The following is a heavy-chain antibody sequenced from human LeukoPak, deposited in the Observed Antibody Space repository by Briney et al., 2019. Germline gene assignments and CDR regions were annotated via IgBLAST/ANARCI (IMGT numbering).Heavy chain of an antibody. J-gene: IGHJ4*02. D-gene: IGHD2-2*01. CDR2: ISWSGDRM. CDR3: AKDLGGSATTV. CDR1: GFTFEDHV. Sequence: GGSLRLSCAASGFTFEDHVMHWVRQAPGKGLEWVSSISWSGDRMGYADAVRGRFTISRDNAKNSLFLQMNSLRVEDTALYYCAKDLGGSATTVWGQGTLVTVSS. V-gene: IGHV3-9*01.